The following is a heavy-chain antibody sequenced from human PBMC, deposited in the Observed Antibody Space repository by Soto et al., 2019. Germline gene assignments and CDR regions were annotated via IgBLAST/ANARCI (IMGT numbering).Heavy chain of an antibody. CDR1: GGSFSGYY. J-gene: IGHJ4*02. V-gene: IGHV4-34*01. Sequence: QVQLQQWGAGLLKPSETLSLTCAVYGGSFSGYYWSWIRQPPGKGLEWIGEINHSGSTNYNPSLKSRVTISVDTSKNQFSLKLSSVTAADTAVYYCARRLGIAAAGLFDYWGQGTLVTVSS. D-gene: IGHD6-13*01. CDR2: INHSGST. CDR3: ARRLGIAAAGLFDY.